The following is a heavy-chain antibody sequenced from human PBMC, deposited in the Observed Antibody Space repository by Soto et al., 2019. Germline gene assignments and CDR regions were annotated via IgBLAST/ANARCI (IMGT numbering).Heavy chain of an antibody. CDR1: GFTFKNHA. Sequence: QVQLVESGGGVVQPGRSLRLSCAASGFTFKNHAMHWVRQAPGKGLEWVAVISLDGTNRYYGDSVKGRFTISRDNFKNTLYLQMNRLRPEDTAMYYCAKDRRPLAMVYYGMDVWGQGTTVIVSS. CDR3: AKDRRPLAMVYYGMDV. V-gene: IGHV3-30*18. J-gene: IGHJ6*02. CDR2: ISLDGTNR. D-gene: IGHD5-18*01.